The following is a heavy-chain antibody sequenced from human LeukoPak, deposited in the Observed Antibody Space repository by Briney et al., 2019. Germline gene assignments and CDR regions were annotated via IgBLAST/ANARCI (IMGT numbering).Heavy chain of an antibody. J-gene: IGHJ4*02. D-gene: IGHD3-22*01. Sequence: GGSLRLSCAASGFTFSNYAMRWVRQAPGKGLEWVSGISGSGDSTYYADSVKGRFTISRDNSKNTLYLQMNSLRAEDTAVYYCALGSSGYYFDYWGQGTLVTVSS. CDR3: ALGSSGYYFDY. CDR1: GFTFSNYA. CDR2: ISGSGDST. V-gene: IGHV3-23*01.